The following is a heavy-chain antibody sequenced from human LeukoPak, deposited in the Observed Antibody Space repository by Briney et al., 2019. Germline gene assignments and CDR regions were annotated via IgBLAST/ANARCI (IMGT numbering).Heavy chain of an antibody. CDR2: IYASGSP. CDR3: AREKRDGYGNDAFDI. J-gene: IGHJ3*02. CDR1: GGSISSGNYY. D-gene: IGHD5-24*01. Sequence: KASETLSLTCTVSGGSISSGNYYWRWIRQPAEKGLEWIGHIYASGSPKYNPSLKSRVTISVDTSKNQFSLKLSSVTAADTAVYYCAREKRDGYGNDAFDIWGQGTMVTVSS. V-gene: IGHV4-61*10.